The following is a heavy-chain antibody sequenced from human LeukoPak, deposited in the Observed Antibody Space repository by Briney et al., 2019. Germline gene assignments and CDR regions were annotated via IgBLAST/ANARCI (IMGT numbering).Heavy chain of an antibody. CDR3: ARDDCTDGSCYTDY. CDR1: GGTVTDYG. D-gene: IGHD2-2*02. V-gene: IGHV1-69*13. J-gene: IGHJ4*02. CDR2: IVPQFGTS. Sequence: SVKVSFKASGGTVTDYGISWERQAPRQGLEWMGGIVPQFGTSHYAQKFQGRVTITADEATNTLYMELSSLRPEDTGVYYCARDDCTDGSCYTDYWGQGTQVTVSS.